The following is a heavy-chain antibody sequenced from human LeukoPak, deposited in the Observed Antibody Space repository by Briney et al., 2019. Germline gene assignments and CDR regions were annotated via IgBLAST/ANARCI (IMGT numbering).Heavy chain of an antibody. Sequence: QTGGSLRLSCAASGFTFSSYVMSWVRQAPGKGLEWVSLISTSGSTYYADSVKGRFTISRDNSKNTLYLQMNSLRAEDTAVYYCAKRCSGIYYCLDYWGQGTLVTVSS. D-gene: IGHD1-26*01. CDR1: GFTFSSYV. CDR2: ISTSGST. V-gene: IGHV3-23*01. CDR3: AKRCSGIYYCLDY. J-gene: IGHJ4*02.